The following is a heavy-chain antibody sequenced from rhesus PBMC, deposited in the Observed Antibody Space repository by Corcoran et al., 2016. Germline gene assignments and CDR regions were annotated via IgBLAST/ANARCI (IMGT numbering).Heavy chain of an antibody. D-gene: IGHD3-28*01. CDR1: GVTFSNSW. CDR2: IKSQPEGGTA. Sequence: EVQLVESGGGLVQRGGSLRVSCAAAGVTFSNSWLTWVRRAPGRGRGGGACVARIKSQPEGGTADYASSVKGRFTISRYDSKNTLYLQMNSLKTEDTAVYYCTTRRLLPNRNFDYWGQGVLVTVSS. J-gene: IGHJ4*01. V-gene: IGHV3-30*01. CDR3: TTRRLLPNRNFDY.